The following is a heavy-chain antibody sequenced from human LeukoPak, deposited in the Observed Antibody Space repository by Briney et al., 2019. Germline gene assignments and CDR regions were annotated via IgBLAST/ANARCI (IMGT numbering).Heavy chain of an antibody. Sequence: GGSLRLSCAASGFTFSSYSMNWVRQAPGKGLEWISYISSSSSTIYYADSVKGRFTISRDNAKNSLYLQMNSLRAEDTAVYYCARGRGSYDFWSGLGTIWGQGTMVTVSS. CDR1: GFTFSSYS. V-gene: IGHV3-48*04. CDR2: ISSSSSTI. J-gene: IGHJ3*02. D-gene: IGHD3-3*01. CDR3: ARGRGSYDFWSGLGTI.